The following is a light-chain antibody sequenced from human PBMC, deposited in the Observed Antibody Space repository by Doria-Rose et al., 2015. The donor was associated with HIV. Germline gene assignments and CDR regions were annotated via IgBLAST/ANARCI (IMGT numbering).Light chain of an antibody. CDR3: QQYYDTPS. V-gene: IGKV4-1*01. Sequence: DIRGTRSPESLGMSLGERATLNCKSNQSTLYTSKNYLAWYQQKPGQPPKLLIYWASTRQSGVPARFSGRGSGTDFTLTISSLEAEDVAVYYCQQYYDTPSFGPGTTVNIK. CDR1: QSTLYTSKNY. CDR2: WAS. J-gene: IGKJ3*01.